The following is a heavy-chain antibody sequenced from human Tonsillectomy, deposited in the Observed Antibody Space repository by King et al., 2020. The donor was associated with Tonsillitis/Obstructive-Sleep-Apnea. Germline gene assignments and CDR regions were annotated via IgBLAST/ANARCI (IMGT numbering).Heavy chain of an antibody. D-gene: IGHD3-3*01. J-gene: IGHJ4*02. V-gene: IGHV3-23*04. CDR2: ISGSGVHT. CDR3: ARGSDDFYY. CDR1: GFTFSNYA. Sequence: VQLVESGGGLVQPGGSLRLSCAASGFTFSNYAMSCVRQAPGKGLEWVSTISGSGVHTYYADSVKGRFTISRDNSKNTLYLHMNSLRADDTAVYYCARGSDDFYYWGQGTLVTVSS.